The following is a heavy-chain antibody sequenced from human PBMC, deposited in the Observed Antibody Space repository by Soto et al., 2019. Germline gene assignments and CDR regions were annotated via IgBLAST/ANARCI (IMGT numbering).Heavy chain of an antibody. V-gene: IGHV4-4*02. CDR3: ARGGGAAAGIDY. Sequence: QVQLQESGPGLVKPSGTLSLTCAVSGGSISSSNWWSWVRQPPGKGLEWIGEIYHSGSTNYNPSLTGRVTISVDKSQNRCSLKLSSVTAADTAVYYCARGGGAAAGIDYWGQGTLVTVSS. D-gene: IGHD6-13*01. CDR1: GGSISSSNW. CDR2: IYHSGST. J-gene: IGHJ4*02.